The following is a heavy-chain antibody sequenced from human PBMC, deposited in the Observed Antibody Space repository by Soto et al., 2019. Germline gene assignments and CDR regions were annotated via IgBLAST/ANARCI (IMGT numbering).Heavy chain of an antibody. D-gene: IGHD3-3*01. CDR3: ATVSGPSDYFDY. CDR2: VKSKSDGGTT. V-gene: IGHV3-15*01. J-gene: IGHJ4*01. CDR1: GFTFSNAW. Sequence: GGSLRLSCAGSGFTFSNAWMSWVRQAPGKGLEWVGRVKSKSDGGTTDYAAPVKGRFTISRDDSKNTLYLQMDSLKIEDTALYYCATVSGPSDYFDYWGHGTLVTVSS.